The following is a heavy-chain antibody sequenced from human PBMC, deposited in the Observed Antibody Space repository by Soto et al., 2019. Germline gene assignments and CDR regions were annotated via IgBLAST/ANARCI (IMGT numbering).Heavy chain of an antibody. CDR2: INPNRGNT. CDR1: GGTFSSYT. J-gene: IGHJ6*02. V-gene: IGHV1-69*02. D-gene: IGHD6-6*01. Sequence: ASVKVSCKASGGTFSSYTISWVRQAPGQGLEWMGRINPNRGNTNYAQKFQGRVTMTTDTSTSTAYMELSSLRSEDTAVYYCARRGDSSSLWYYYYGMDVWGQGTTVTVSS. CDR3: ARRGDSSSLWYYYYGMDV.